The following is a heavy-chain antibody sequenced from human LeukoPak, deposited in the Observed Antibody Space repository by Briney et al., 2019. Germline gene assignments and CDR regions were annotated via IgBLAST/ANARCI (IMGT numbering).Heavy chain of an antibody. V-gene: IGHV1-2*02. CDR2: INPNSGGT. CDR1: GYTFTGYY. CDR3: ARDSGYYYDSSGYYRKGPFDY. D-gene: IGHD3-22*01. Sequence: ASVKVSCKASGYTFTGYYMHWVRQAPGQGLGWMGWINPNSGGTNYAQKFQGRVTMTRDTSISTAYMEMSRLRSDDTAVYYCARDSGYYYDSSGYYRKGPFDYWGQGTLVTVSS. J-gene: IGHJ4*02.